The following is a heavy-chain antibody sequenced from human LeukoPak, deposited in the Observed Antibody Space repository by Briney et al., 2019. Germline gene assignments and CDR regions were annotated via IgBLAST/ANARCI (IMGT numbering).Heavy chain of an antibody. CDR1: GFTFSSYA. D-gene: IGHD2-2*01. V-gene: IGHV3-23*01. CDR2: ISDTGGTT. Sequence: PGGSLRLSCAASGFTFSSYAMNWVRQAPGKGLEWVSSISDTGGTTYYTDSVKGRFTISRDNSKNTLYLQMNSLRAEDTAVYYCAKDGLIGYCSSTSCSNFDYWGQGTLVTVSS. J-gene: IGHJ4*02. CDR3: AKDGLIGYCSSTSCSNFDY.